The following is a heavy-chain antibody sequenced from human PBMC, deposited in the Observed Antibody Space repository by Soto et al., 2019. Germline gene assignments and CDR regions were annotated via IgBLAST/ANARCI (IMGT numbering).Heavy chain of an antibody. CDR1: GGSISSYY. CDR3: ARLEGVSIAAAPFDY. V-gene: IGHV4-39*01. D-gene: IGHD6-13*01. Sequence: PSETLSLTCTVSGGSISSYYWGWIRQPPGKGLEWIGSIYYSGSTYYNPSLKSRVTISVDTSKNQFSLKLSSVTAADTAVYYCARLEGVSIAAAPFDYWGQGTLVTVSS. CDR2: IYYSGST. J-gene: IGHJ4*02.